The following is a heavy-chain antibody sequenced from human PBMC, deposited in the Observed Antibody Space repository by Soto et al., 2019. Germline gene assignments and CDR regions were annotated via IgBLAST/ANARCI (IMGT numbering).Heavy chain of an antibody. Sequence: PSETLSLTCTVSGGSISSSSYYWGWIRQPPGKGLEWIGSIYYSGSTYCNPSLKSRVTISVDTSKNQFSLKLSSVTAADTAVYYCACIFSGGYGYGFYYYGMDVWGEGTTVTVSS. J-gene: IGHJ6*04. D-gene: IGHD5-18*01. CDR3: ACIFSGGYGYGFYYYGMDV. CDR1: GGSISSSSYY. CDR2: IYYSGST. V-gene: IGHV4-39*01.